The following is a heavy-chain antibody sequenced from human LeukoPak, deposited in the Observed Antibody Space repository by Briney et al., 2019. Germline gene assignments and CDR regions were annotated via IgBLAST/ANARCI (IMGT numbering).Heavy chain of an antibody. V-gene: IGHV1-69*13. Sequence: ASVKVSCKASGVTFSSYAISWVRQAPGQGLEWMGGIIPIFGTANYAQKFQGRVTITADESTSTAYMELSSLRSEDTAVYYCARPAEEHIVVVTAFDYWGQGTLVTVSS. CDR2: IIPIFGTA. CDR1: GVTFSSYA. D-gene: IGHD2-21*02. CDR3: ARPAEEHIVVVTAFDY. J-gene: IGHJ4*02.